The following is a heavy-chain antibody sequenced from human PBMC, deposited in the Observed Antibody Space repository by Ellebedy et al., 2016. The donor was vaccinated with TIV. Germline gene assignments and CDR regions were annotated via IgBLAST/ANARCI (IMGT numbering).Heavy chain of an antibody. CDR3: AKFIKDYGMDV. D-gene: IGHD3-10*01. CDR1: RFSVSAVN. CDR2: LYPGGNA. V-gene: IGHV3-66*01. Sequence: PGGSLRLSCAASRFSVSAVNMNWVRQAPGKGLEWVSILYPGGNAFYADSVKDRFLISRDDSRNTVYLQVNSLTTEETAVYYCAKFIKDYGMDVWGQGATVTVSS. J-gene: IGHJ6*02.